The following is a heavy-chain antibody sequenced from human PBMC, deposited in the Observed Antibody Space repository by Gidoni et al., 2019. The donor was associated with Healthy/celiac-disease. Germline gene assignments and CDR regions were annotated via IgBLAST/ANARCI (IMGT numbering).Heavy chain of an antibody. CDR3: AKDLLRFLVGGANEHSLGYFDY. CDR2: ISGSGGST. CDR1: GFTFSSYA. D-gene: IGHD3-3*01. J-gene: IGHJ4*02. Sequence: EVQLLESGGGLVQPGGSLRLSCAASGFTFSSYAMSWVRQAPGKGLEWVSAISGSGGSTYYADSVKGRFTISRDNSENTLYLQMNSLRAEDTAVYYCAKDLLRFLVGGANEHSLGYFDYWGQGTLVTVSS. V-gene: IGHV3-23*01.